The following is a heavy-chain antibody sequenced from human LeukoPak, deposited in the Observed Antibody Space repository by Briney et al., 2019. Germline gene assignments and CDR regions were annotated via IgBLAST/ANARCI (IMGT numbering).Heavy chain of an antibody. J-gene: IGHJ6*03. CDR1: GGSISSSNW. CDR2: IYHSGST. D-gene: IGHD3-3*01. CDR3: ARTIFGGGGYYYYYMDV. Sequence: SGTLSLTCAVSGGSISSSNWWSWVRQPPGKGLEWIGEIYHSGSTNYNPSPKSRVTMSVDTSKNQFSLKLSSVTAADTAVYYCARTIFGGGGYYYYYMDVWGKGTTVTVSS. V-gene: IGHV4-4*02.